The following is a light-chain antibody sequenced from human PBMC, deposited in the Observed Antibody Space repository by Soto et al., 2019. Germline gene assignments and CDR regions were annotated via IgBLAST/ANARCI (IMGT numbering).Light chain of an antibody. CDR3: HHDGSSPF. V-gene: IGKV3-20*01. CDR1: QSVSSSY. J-gene: IGKJ4*01. CDR2: GAS. Sequence: EIVLTQSPGTLSLSPGERATLSCRASQSVSSSYLAWYQQKPGQAPRLLIYGASSRATGIPDRFSGSGSGTDFTLTISRLEPEDFAVYYCHHDGSSPFFGGGTKVEIK.